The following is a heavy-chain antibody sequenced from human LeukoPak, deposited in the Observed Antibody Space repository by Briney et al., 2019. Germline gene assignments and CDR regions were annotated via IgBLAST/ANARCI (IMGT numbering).Heavy chain of an antibody. CDR1: GFAFSTHA. CDR2: ISGSGGTT. CDR3: AKEAHPDPFDS. Sequence: GGSLRLSCAASGFAFSTHAMSWVRQAPGKGLEWASGISGSGGTTYYSDSVKGRFTISRDNSKNTVYLEMNSLRAEDTAVYFCAKEAHPDPFDSWGQGTLVTVSS. J-gene: IGHJ4*02. V-gene: IGHV3-23*01.